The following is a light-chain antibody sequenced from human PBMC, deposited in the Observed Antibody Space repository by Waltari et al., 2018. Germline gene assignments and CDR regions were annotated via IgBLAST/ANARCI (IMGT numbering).Light chain of an antibody. CDR3: CSYAGGNAWV. CDR1: SSDVGSYDL. J-gene: IGLJ3*02. CDR2: EDS. Sequence: QSALTQPASVSGSPGQSITTSCTGTSSDVGSYDLVSWYQHHPCKAPKLMIYEDSARPSGVSHRFSGSKSVNTASLTISGLQAEDEAHYYCCSYAGGNAWVFGGGTKVTVL. V-gene: IGLV2-23*01.